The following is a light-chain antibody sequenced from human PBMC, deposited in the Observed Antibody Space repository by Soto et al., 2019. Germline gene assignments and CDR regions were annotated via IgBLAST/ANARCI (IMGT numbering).Light chain of an antibody. V-gene: IGKV1-5*03. CDR2: KSS. J-gene: IGKJ1*01. CDR1: QIIYSW. CDR3: LQYFDYYRT. Sequence: DIQMTQSPSTLSASVGDSVTITCRASQIIYSWLAWYQQKPGNAPKLLIYKSSTVERGVPSRFSGSGSETEFTLTINSLQTEDFATYYCLQYFDYYRTFGQGTKVEIK.